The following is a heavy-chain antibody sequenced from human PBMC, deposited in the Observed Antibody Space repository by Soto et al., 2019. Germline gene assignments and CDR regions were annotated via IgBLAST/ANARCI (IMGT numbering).Heavy chain of an antibody. D-gene: IGHD2-2*01. CDR2: INPNSGGT. Sequence: ASVKVSCKASGYTFTGYYMHWVRQAPGQGLEWMGWINPNSGGTNYAQKFQGWVTMTRDTSISTAYMELSRLRSDDTAVYYCAVTVVPAASSYYGMDVWGQATTVTVSS. CDR1: GYTFTGYY. J-gene: IGHJ6*02. V-gene: IGHV1-2*04. CDR3: AVTVVPAASSYYGMDV.